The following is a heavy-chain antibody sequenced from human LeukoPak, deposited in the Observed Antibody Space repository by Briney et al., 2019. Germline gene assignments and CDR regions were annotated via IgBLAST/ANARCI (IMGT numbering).Heavy chain of an antibody. CDR3: ARVGRGGYSGYDSPYFDY. D-gene: IGHD5-12*01. J-gene: IGHJ4*02. Sequence: GRSLRLSCAASGFTFSSYAMHWVRQAPGKGLEWVAVISYDGSNKYYADSVKGRFTISRDNSKNTLYLQMNSLRAEDTAVYYCARVGRGGYSGYDSPYFDYWGQGTLVTVS. CDR1: GFTFSSYA. CDR2: ISYDGSNK. V-gene: IGHV3-30*04.